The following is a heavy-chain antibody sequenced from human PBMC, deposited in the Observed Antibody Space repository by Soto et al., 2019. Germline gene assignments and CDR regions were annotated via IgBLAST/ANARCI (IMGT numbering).Heavy chain of an antibody. CDR2: ISGSGSTI. V-gene: IGHV3-23*01. CDR1: GFTFSGYA. J-gene: IGHJ4*02. CDR3: AKVFYYYDSSGYYYFDY. D-gene: IGHD3-22*01. Sequence: PVGSLRLSCAASGFTFSGYAVSWVRQAPGKGPEWISSISGSGSTIYYADSVKGRFTISRDNSKNTLYLQMSSLRAEDTAVYYCAKVFYYYDSSGYYYFDYWGQGTLVTVSS.